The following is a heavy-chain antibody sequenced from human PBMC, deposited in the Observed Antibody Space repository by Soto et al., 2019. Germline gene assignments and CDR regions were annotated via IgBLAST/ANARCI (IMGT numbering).Heavy chain of an antibody. V-gene: IGHV4-59*01. D-gene: IGHD3-10*01. Sequence: QVQLQESGPGLVKPSETLSLTCSVSGVSITNYYWTWIRHSPGKGLEWIGYVYHTGNTNYNPSLRSRVTISLDTSKNQVSLRLRSVTAADTAVYYCARDRGDYGSADYWGQGTLVTVSS. CDR2: VYHTGNT. CDR1: GVSITNYY. J-gene: IGHJ4*02. CDR3: ARDRGDYGSADY.